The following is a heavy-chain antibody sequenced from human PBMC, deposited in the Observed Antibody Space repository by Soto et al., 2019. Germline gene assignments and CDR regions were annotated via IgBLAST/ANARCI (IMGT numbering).Heavy chain of an antibody. J-gene: IGHJ5*02. V-gene: IGHV3-7*01. D-gene: IGHD4-17*01. CDR3: ARVLTLTYGDFTRRFDP. CDR1: GFTFSSYW. Sequence: GGSLRLSCSASGFTFSSYWMSWVRQAPGKGLEWVANIKQDGSEKYYVDSVKGRFTISRDNAKNSLYLQMNSLRAEDTAVYYCARVLTLTYGDFTRRFDPWGQGNLVTGSS. CDR2: IKQDGSEK.